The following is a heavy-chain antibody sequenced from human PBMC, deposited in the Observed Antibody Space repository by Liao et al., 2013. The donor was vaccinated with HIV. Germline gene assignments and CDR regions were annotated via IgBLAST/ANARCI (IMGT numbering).Heavy chain of an antibody. CDR3: ACTVQYYTGFHP. J-gene: IGHJ5*02. D-gene: IGHD4-11*01. CDR2: INLSGST. Sequence: QVQLQQWGGGLLKPSETLSLTCAVYRGSISGYYWSWIRQPPGKGLEWIGEINLSGSTNYNPSLKSRVTISLDTSKNQFSLKVNSVTAADAAIYYCACTVQYYTGFHPWGQGIPVTVSA. V-gene: IGHV4-34*01. CDR1: RGSISGYY.